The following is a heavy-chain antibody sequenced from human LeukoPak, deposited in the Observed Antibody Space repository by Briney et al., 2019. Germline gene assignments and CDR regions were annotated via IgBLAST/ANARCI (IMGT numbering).Heavy chain of an antibody. V-gene: IGHV4-39*01. Sequence: SETLSLTCTVSGGFISSGYFYWGWIRQPPGKGLEWIGSVFYSGSTSYNPSFKSRISMSVDTSKNQFSLRLNSVTAADTAVYYCARHEEYSSGWYVGPLYFDYWGQGILVTVSS. CDR3: ARHEEYSSGWYVGPLYFDY. J-gene: IGHJ4*02. CDR1: GGFISSGYFY. D-gene: IGHD6-19*01. CDR2: VFYSGST.